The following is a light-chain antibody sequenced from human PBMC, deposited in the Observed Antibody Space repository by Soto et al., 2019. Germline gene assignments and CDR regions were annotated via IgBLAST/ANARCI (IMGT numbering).Light chain of an antibody. CDR2: AAS. CDR1: QSVTSN. J-gene: IGKJ2*01. Sequence: EKLLTQSPATLSVSPGERATLSCRASQSVTSNLAWYQQKPGQAPRLLIYAASTRATGVPVRFSGSGSGTEFTLTISSLQSEDFAVYYCQHYNDWPSYTFGQGTKLEIK. CDR3: QHYNDWPSYT. V-gene: IGKV3-15*01.